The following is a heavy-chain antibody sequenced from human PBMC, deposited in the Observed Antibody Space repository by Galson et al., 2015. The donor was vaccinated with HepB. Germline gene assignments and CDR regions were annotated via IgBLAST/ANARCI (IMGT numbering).Heavy chain of an antibody. D-gene: IGHD2-15*01. J-gene: IGHJ4*02. CDR1: GYTFTGYY. V-gene: IGHV1-2*06. CDR2: INPKSGGT. Sequence: SVKVSCKASGYTFTGYYIQWVRQAPGQELEWVGLINPKSGGTKFAQKFQGRVTMTRDSSISTAYIELRSLRSDDTAIYYCARGEDLIVVVPATMDYWGQGTVVTVSS. CDR3: ARGEDLIVVVPATMDY.